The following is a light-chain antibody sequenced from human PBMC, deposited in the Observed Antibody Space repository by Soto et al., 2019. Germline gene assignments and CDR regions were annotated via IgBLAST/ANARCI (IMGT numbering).Light chain of an antibody. J-gene: IGKJ1*01. V-gene: IGKV3-20*01. CDR1: QSVTSNY. CDR2: GAS. CDR3: QQYGTSPWT. Sequence: EIVLTQSPGTLSLSPGERATLSCRASQSVTSNYLAWSHQKPGQAPRLLIYGASSRATGIPDRFSGSGSGTDFTLTISRLEPEEFAVYYCQQYGTSPWTFGQGTKVEI.